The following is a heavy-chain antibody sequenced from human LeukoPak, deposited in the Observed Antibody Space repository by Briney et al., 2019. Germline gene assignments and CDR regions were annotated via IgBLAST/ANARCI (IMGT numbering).Heavy chain of an antibody. J-gene: IGHJ4*02. V-gene: IGHV4-61*09. CDR2: IYQSGSA. Sequence: SETLSLTCTVSGDSISSGSYYWSWIRQTAGKELEWIGHIYQSGSANYNSSLKSRVTISIDTSNNHFSLRVNSMTAADTAVYYCARAGSLLTMIVSYYFDYWGQGTLVTVSS. CDR1: GDSISSGSYY. D-gene: IGHD3-22*01. CDR3: ARAGSLLTMIVSYYFDY.